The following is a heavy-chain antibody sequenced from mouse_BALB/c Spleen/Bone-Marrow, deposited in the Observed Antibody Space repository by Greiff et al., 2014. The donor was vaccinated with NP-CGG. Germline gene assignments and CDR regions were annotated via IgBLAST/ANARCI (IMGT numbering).Heavy chain of an antibody. Sequence: ALSGFSLTGYGVSWVRQPPGKGLEWLGMIWGDGSTDYNSALKSRLSISKDNSKSQVFLKVNSLQTEDTARYYCARDSFLITRALDYWGQGTSVTVSS. CDR1: GFSLTGYG. V-gene: IGHV2-6-7*01. CDR3: ARDSFLITRALDY. J-gene: IGHJ4*01. CDR2: IWGDGST. D-gene: IGHD2-4*01.